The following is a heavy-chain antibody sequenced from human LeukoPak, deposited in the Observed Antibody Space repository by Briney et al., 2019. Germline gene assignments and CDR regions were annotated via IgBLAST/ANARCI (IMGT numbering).Heavy chain of an antibody. D-gene: IGHD1-26*01. V-gene: IGHV3-23*01. CDR1: GFTFSSYA. J-gene: IGHJ4*02. CDR3: AKCIVGAAYYFDY. CDR2: ISGSGGST. Sequence: GGSLRLSCAPSGFTFSSYAMSWVRQAPGKGLEWVSSISGSGGSTHYADSVKGRFTISRDNSKNTLYLQMNSLRAEGTAVYYCAKCIVGAAYYFDYWGQGTLVTVSS.